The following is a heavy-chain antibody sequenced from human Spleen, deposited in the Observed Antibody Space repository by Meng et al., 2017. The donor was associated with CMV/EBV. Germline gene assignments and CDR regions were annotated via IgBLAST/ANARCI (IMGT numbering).Heavy chain of an antibody. CDR1: GYNFATYW. D-gene: IGHD3-3*01. J-gene: IGHJ4*02. Sequence: GESLKISCKASGYNFATYWIGWVRQMPGKGLEWMGLIYPGDSDTRYSPSFQGQVTISADKSISTAYLQWSSLKASDTAMYYCARSPQVLEWSYYFDYWGQGTLVTVSS. CDR2: IYPGDSDT. CDR3: ARSPQVLEWSYYFDY. V-gene: IGHV5-51*01.